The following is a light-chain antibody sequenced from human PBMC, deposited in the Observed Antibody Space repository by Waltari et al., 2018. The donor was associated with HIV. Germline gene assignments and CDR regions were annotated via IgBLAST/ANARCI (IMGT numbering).Light chain of an antibody. CDR3: QTWDSNFCV. J-gene: IGLJ1*01. CDR1: KLGDTY. Sequence: SYELTQPPLVSVSPGQTASITCSGDKLGDTYVFWYKQKPGQSPVLVIYQDTKRPPGIPEGISGSHSGDTATLTISGAQAMDEADYFCQTWDSNFCVFGTGTKVTVL. CDR2: QDT. V-gene: IGLV3-1*01.